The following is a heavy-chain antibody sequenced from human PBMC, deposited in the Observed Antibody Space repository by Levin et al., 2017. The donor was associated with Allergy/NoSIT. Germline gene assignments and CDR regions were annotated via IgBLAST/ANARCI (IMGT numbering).Heavy chain of an antibody. Sequence: RSQTLSLTCTVSGGSISSTTHYWGWIRQPPGKGLEWIGNMYYSGSTYYNPSLKSRVTISVDTSKNQFSLKLSSVAAADTAVYYCVRQGYNWNFGGWFDPWGQGTLVTVSS. CDR1: GGSISSTTHY. V-gene: IGHV4-39*01. CDR3: VRQGYNWNFGGWFDP. J-gene: IGHJ5*02. CDR2: MYYSGST. D-gene: IGHD1-7*01.